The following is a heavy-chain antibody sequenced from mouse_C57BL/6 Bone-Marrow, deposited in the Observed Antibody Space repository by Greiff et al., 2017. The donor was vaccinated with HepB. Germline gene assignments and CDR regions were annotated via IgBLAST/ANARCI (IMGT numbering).Heavy chain of an antibody. J-gene: IGHJ2*01. D-gene: IGHD3-1*01. Sequence: VQLQQSGAELVRPGASVKLSCTASGFNIKDDYMHWVKQRPEQGLEWIGWIDPENGDTEYASKFQGKATITAATSSNTAYLQLSSLTSEDTAVYYCTTRSLPYYFDYWGQGTTLTVSS. CDR2: IDPENGDT. V-gene: IGHV14-4*01. CDR3: TTRSLPYYFDY. CDR1: GFNIKDDY.